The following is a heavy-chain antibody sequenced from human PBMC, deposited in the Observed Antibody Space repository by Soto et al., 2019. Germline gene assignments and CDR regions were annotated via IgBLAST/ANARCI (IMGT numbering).Heavy chain of an antibody. V-gene: IGHV1-18*01. CDR1: GYAFTTYG. CDR2: ISAHNGNT. CDR3: ARGRHGDY. J-gene: IGHJ4*02. Sequence: QVHLVQSGAEVKKPGASVKVSCKGSGYAFTTYGITWVRQAPGQGLEWMGWISAHNGNTNYAQKLQGRVTVTRDTSTSTAYMELRSLRSDDKAVYYWARGRHGDYWGQGALVTVSS.